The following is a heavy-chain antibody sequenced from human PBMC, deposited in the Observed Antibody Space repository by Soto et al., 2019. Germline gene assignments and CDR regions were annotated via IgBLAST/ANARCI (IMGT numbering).Heavy chain of an antibody. CDR3: VKPTFYDSAGAGAMDV. J-gene: IGHJ6*02. D-gene: IGHD3-22*01. V-gene: IGHV3-23*01. Sequence: RLSCAVPCLTFRRYSMSWVPQAPGKGLEWVSSLSNSGSDTYYADSVKGRFTVSRANSKNTLYLQLKSLRAEDAAVYYCVKPTFYDSAGAGAMDVWGQGTTVTVSS. CDR2: LSNSGSDT. CDR1: CLTFRRYS.